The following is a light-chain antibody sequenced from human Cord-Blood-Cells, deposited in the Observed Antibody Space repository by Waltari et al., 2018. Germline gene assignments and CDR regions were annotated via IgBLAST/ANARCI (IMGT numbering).Light chain of an antibody. V-gene: IGLV3-1*01. J-gene: IGLJ2*01. CDR3: QAWDSSHVV. CDR1: KLGDKY. Sequence: SYELTQPPSVSVSPGQTASITCSGDKLGDKYACWYQKKPGQSPVLVIYQDSKRPSGIPGRFSGSNSGNTATLTISGTQAMDEADYYCQAWDSSHVVFGGGTKLTVL. CDR2: QDS.